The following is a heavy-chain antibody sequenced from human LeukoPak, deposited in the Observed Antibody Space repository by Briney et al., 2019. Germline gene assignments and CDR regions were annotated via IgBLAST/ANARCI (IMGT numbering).Heavy chain of an antibody. J-gene: IGHJ4*02. CDR3: ARVGGVQLWPTDY. CDR1: GFTFSTYT. Sequence: GGSLRLSCAASGFTFSTYTMNWVRQAPGKGLEWVSSISTGSSYIYYADSVRGRFTISRDNAKNSLFLQMDSLRDEDTAVYYCARVGGVQLWPTDYWGQGTLVTVSS. CDR2: ISTGSSYI. D-gene: IGHD5-18*01. V-gene: IGHV3-21*01.